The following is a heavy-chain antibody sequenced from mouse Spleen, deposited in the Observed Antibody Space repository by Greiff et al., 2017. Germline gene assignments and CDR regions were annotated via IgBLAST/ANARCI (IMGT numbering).Heavy chain of an antibody. CDR2: IDPETGGT. D-gene: IGHD1-1*01. V-gene: IGHV1-15*01. CDR3: TRSYYGSRRVYYFDY. J-gene: IGHJ2*01. CDR1: GYTFTDYE. Sequence: VQLQQSGAELVRPGASVTLSCKASGYTFTDYEMHWVKQTPVHGLEWIGAIDPETGGTAYNQKFKGKAILTADKSSSTAYMELRSLTSEDSAVYYCTRSYYGSRRVYYFDYWGQGTTLTVSS.